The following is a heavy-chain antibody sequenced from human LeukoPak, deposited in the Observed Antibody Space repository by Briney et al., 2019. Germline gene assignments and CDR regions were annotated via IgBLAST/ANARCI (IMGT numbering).Heavy chain of an antibody. CDR2: VHSSGDI. CDR3: ARGASPKDSVFFDY. J-gene: IGHJ4*02. D-gene: IGHD3-16*01. CDR1: GVSITSGSYY. V-gene: IGHV4-61*02. Sequence: SETLSLTCSVSGVSITSGSYYWGWIRQSAGKGLEWIGRVHSSGDIYHNAAFRSRAAVSGDASKNQFSLQLNSVTAADTAVYYCARGASPKDSVFFDYWGEGALITVSS.